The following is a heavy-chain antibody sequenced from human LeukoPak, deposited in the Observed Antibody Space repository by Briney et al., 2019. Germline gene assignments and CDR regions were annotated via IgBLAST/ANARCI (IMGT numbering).Heavy chain of an antibody. J-gene: IGHJ4*02. D-gene: IGHD6-6*01. V-gene: IGHV3-30*04. CDR3: AKRGPIYSSSPGNYFDY. Sequence: PGRPLRLSCAASGFTFSSYAMHWVRQAPGKGLEWVAVISYDGSNKYYADSVKGRFTISRDNSKNTLYLQMNSLRAEDTAVYYCAKRGPIYSSSPGNYFDYWGQGTLVTVSS. CDR1: GFTFSSYA. CDR2: ISYDGSNK.